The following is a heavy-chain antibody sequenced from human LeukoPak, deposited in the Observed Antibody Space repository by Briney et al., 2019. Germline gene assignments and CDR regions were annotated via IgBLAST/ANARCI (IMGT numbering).Heavy chain of an antibody. CDR1: GFTFSSYI. CDR2: ISSSSSYI. J-gene: IGHJ3*02. D-gene: IGHD3-9*01. Sequence: GGSLRLSCAASGFTFSSYIMNWVRQAPGKGLEWVSSISSSSSYIYYADSVKGRFTISRDNAKNSLYLQMNSLRAEDTAVYYCARDTRYFRSGNAFDIWGQGTMVTVSS. V-gene: IGHV3-21*01. CDR3: ARDTRYFRSGNAFDI.